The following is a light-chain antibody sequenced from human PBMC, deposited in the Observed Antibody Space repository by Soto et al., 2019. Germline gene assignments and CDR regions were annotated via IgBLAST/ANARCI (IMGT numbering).Light chain of an antibody. V-gene: IGKV3-20*01. Sequence: EIVLTQSPGTLSLSPGERATLSCRASQSVSGNFFAWYQEKPGQAPRLLIYGASSRATGIPDRFSGSGSGTDFTLTISRLEPEDFAVYYCRPYGRSLGFGFSGGPKVDIK. CDR1: QSVSGNF. CDR3: RPYGRSLGFG. J-gene: IGKJ4*01. CDR2: GAS.